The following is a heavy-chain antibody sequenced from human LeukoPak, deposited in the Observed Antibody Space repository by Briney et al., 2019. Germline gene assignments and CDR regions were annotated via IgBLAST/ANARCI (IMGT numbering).Heavy chain of an antibody. CDR3: AKSAGSGTYLLDD. CDR2: IRGSGGST. V-gene: IGHV3-23*01. Sequence: GSLRLSCAASGFTVSSYAMSWVRQAPGKGPEWVSGIRGSGGSTYYADSVKGRFTISRDNSKKTLYLQMNSLGAEDTAVYYCAKSAGSGTYLLDDWGQGTLVTVSS. CDR1: GFTVSSYA. J-gene: IGHJ4*02. D-gene: IGHD3-10*01.